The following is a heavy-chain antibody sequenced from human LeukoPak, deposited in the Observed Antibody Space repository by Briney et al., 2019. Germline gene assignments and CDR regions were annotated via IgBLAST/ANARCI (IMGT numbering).Heavy chain of an antibody. CDR2: ISYSGST. D-gene: IGHD5-18*01. CDR1: GGSISSYY. Sequence: SETLSLTCTVSGGSISSYYWSWIRQPPGKGLEWIGYISYSGSTNYNPSLKSRVTISIDTSKNQFSLKLSSVTAADTAVYYCARGPSGYSYGRLYYYYGMDVWGQGTTVTVSS. V-gene: IGHV4-59*12. J-gene: IGHJ6*02. CDR3: ARGPSGYSYGRLYYYYGMDV.